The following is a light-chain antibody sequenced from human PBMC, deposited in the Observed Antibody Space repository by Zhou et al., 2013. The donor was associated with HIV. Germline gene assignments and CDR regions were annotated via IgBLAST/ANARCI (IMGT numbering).Light chain of an antibody. CDR2: AAS. CDR3: QQSSAVPRT. Sequence: DIQMTQSPSSLSASVGDKVTINCRASQNISNNLNWYRQRPGGAPDLLISAASSLQSGVPSRFSGSGSGTHFSLSISSLQPEDFISYYCQQSSAVPRTFGQGTKVEV. V-gene: IGKV1-39*01. CDR1: QNISNN. J-gene: IGKJ1*01.